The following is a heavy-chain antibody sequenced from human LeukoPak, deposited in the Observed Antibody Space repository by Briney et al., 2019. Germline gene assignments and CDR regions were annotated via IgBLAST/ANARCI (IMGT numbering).Heavy chain of an antibody. CDR3: VKTYCSITRCSPGFDS. Sequence: GRSLRLSCTASGFTFSSYAMHWVRQAPGKGLEWVAVISYDGSNKYYADSVKGRFTISRDNSLNTLFLQMDNLRAEDTAVYYCVKTYCSITRCSPGFDSWGQGTLVTVSS. CDR1: GFTFSSYA. V-gene: IGHV3-30-3*01. CDR2: ISYDGSNK. J-gene: IGHJ4*02. D-gene: IGHD3-10*01.